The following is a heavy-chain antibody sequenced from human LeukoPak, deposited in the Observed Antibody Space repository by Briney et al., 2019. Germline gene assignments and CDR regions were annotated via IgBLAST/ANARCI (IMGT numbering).Heavy chain of an antibody. Sequence: PGGSLRLSCEASGFTFSTYEMNWVRQTPGKGLEWVSCIGSSGSTIYYADSVKGRFTISRDNGKNSLYLQMNSLRAEDTAVYYCARPVVAATTPDTFDIWGQGTMVTVSS. D-gene: IGHD2-15*01. CDR1: GFTFSTYE. V-gene: IGHV3-48*03. CDR3: ARPVVAATTPDTFDI. CDR2: IGSSGSTI. J-gene: IGHJ3*02.